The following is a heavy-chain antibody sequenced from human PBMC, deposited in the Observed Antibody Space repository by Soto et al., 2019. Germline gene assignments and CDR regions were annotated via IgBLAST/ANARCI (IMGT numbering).Heavy chain of an antibody. V-gene: IGHV1-3*01. CDR2: INAGNGNT. J-gene: IGHJ4*02. CDR1: GYTFTSYA. CDR3: AREGGATGD. Sequence: QVQLVQSGAEVKKPGASVKVSCKASGYTFTSYAMHWVRQAPGQRLEWMGGINAGNGNTKYSQKCQGRVTITRDPSARTAYMELSSLRPEDTAVYYCAREGGATGDWGQGTLVTVSS. D-gene: IGHD1-26*01.